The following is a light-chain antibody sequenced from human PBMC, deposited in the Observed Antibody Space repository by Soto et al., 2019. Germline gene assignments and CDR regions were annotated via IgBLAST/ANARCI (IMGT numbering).Light chain of an antibody. CDR1: QSISSY. V-gene: IGKV1-39*01. Sequence: DIQMTQSPSSLSASVGDRVTITCRASQSISSYLNWYQQKPGKAPKLLIYAASSLQSGVPSRFSGSGSGTDFTLTISSLQPEDFATYYCQQSYSTLRLTFGQGTRLENK. J-gene: IGKJ5*01. CDR2: AAS. CDR3: QQSYSTLRLT.